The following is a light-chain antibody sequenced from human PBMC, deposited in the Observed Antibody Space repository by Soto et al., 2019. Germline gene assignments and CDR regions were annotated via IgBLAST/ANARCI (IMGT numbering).Light chain of an antibody. Sequence: EIVLTQSPPTLSVSPGERAALSCRASQSLSSNLAWYQQKSGRAPRLLIYAASIRAPGVPARFSGSGSGTEFTLTISSLQSEDFAVYYCQQYNNWPPYTFGQGTKLEIK. CDR2: AAS. V-gene: IGKV3-15*01. J-gene: IGKJ2*01. CDR3: QQYNNWPPYT. CDR1: QSLSSN.